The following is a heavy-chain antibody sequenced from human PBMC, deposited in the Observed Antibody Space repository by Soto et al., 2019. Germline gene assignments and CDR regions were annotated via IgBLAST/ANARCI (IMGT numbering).Heavy chain of an antibody. J-gene: IGHJ6*02. D-gene: IGHD2-2*01. Sequence: QVQLQQWGAGLLKPSETLSLTCAVYGGSFSGYYWSWIRQPPGKGLEWIGEINHSGSTNYNPSLKSRVTIPVDTSKNQFSLKLSSVTAADTAVYYCARGKSTSLSYYYDGMDVWGQGTTVTVSS. CDR2: INHSGST. CDR1: GGSFSGYY. V-gene: IGHV4-34*01. CDR3: ARGKSTSLSYYYDGMDV.